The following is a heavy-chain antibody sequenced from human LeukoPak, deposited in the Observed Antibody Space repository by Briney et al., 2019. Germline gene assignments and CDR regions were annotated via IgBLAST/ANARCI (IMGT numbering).Heavy chain of an antibody. CDR1: GGSISNYH. CDR3: ARRDISSGWSFNY. V-gene: IGHV4-4*07. D-gene: IGHD6-19*01. Sequence: PSETLSFTCTVSGGSISNYHWSWIRQPAGKGLEWIGQIHTSGSTNYNPPLKSRVTVSIDTPENQVSLTIRSVTAADTAVYYCARRDISSGWSFNYWGRGTLVTVSS. J-gene: IGHJ4*02. CDR2: IHTSGST.